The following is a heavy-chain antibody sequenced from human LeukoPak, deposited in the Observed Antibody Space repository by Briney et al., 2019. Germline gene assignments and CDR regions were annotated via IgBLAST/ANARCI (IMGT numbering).Heavy chain of an antibody. CDR1: GFTFSDYW. CDR2: IKQDGSAK. V-gene: IGHV3-7*01. Sequence: GGSLRLSCTASGFTFSDYWMTWVRQAPGKGLEWVANIKQDGSAKYYVDSVKGRFTISRDNAKNSLYLQMDSLRVEDTATYYCARGRGSTSEGSDYWGKGTLVTVSS. CDR3: ARGRGSTSEGSDY. D-gene: IGHD2-2*01. J-gene: IGHJ4*02.